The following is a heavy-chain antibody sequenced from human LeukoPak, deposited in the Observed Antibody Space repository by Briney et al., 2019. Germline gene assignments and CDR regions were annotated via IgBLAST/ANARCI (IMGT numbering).Heavy chain of an antibody. J-gene: IGHJ6*03. V-gene: IGHV4-38-2*02. CDR1: GSSISSGYY. CDR3: ARVRGSSGSYEYYHYMDV. CDR2: LYHTGTT. D-gene: IGHD1-26*01. Sequence: SETLSLTCSVSGSSISSGYYWGWIRQPPGKGLEWIGSLYHTGTTPYNPSLKSRVTMLVDTSKNQFSLNLNSVTAADTAVYYCARVRGSSGSYEYYHYMDVWGKGTTVTISS.